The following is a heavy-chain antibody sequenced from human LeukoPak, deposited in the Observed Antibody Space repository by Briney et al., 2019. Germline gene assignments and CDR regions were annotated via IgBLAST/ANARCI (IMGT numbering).Heavy chain of an antibody. CDR2: IYYSGST. D-gene: IGHD2-8*01. V-gene: IGHV4-30-4*01. J-gene: IGHJ4*02. CDR3: ARAHWSFSLMLYFDY. Sequence: SQTLSLTCTVSGGSISSGDYYWSWIRQPPGTGLEWIGYIYYSGSTYYNPSLKSRVTISVDTSKNQFSLKLSSVTAADTAVHYCARAHWSFSLMLYFDYWGQGTLVTVSS. CDR1: GGSISSGDYY.